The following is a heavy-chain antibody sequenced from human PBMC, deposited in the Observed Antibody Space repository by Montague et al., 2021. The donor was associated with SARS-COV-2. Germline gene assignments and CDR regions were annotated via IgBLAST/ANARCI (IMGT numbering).Heavy chain of an antibody. J-gene: IGHJ3*02. Sequence: SETLSLTCTVSGGSISSNNYYWDWIRQPPGKGLEWIGSIYGSGSTYYXXXPKSRVTISVDTSKNHFSLKLNSVTAADTAVYYCARRGRKLLPVATTIGGFDIWGQGTMVTVSS. CDR3: ARRGRKLLPVATTIGGFDI. V-gene: IGHV4-39*02. CDR2: IYGSGST. D-gene: IGHD5-12*01. CDR1: GGSISSNNYY.